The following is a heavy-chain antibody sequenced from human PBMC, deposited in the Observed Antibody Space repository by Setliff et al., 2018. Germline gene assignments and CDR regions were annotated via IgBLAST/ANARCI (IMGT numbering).Heavy chain of an antibody. CDR3: ARSSYSGSYLNV. V-gene: IGHV4-4*02. CDR2: IYHSGST. Sequence: KTSETLSLTCAVSGDSISSSNWWNWVRQPPGKGLEWIGEIYHSGSTKYNPSLKSRVTISVDKSKNQFSLKLSSVTAADTAVYYCARSSYSGSYLNVWGQGTTGTVSS. D-gene: IGHD1-26*01. J-gene: IGHJ6*02. CDR1: GDSISSSNW.